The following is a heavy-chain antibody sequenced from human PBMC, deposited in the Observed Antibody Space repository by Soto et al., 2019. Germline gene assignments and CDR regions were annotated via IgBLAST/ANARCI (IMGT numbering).Heavy chain of an antibody. CDR3: ARERDILATIFDY. V-gene: IGHV3-7*01. CDR1: GFTFSSYW. D-gene: IGHD5-12*01. CDR2: IKQDGSEK. Sequence: EVQLVESGGGLVQPGGSLRLSCAASGFTFSSYWMSWVRQAPGKGLEWVANIKQDGSEKYYVDSVKGRFTISRDNAKNSLYLQMNSLRAEDTAVYYFARERDILATIFDYWGQGTLVTVSS. J-gene: IGHJ4*02.